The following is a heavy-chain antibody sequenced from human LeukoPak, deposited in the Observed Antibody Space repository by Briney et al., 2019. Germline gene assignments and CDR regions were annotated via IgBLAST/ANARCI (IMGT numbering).Heavy chain of an antibody. Sequence: GSLRLSYAASGFTFSSYERNWVRRAPGKGLEWVSNISSSGSTIYYADSVKGRFPISRDNAKNSLYLQMNSLRAEDTAVYYCAREAIAAAFDPWGQGTLVTVSS. D-gene: IGHD6-13*01. V-gene: IGHV3-48*03. CDR3: AREAIAAAFDP. CDR2: ISSSGSTI. CDR1: GFTFSSYE. J-gene: IGHJ5*02.